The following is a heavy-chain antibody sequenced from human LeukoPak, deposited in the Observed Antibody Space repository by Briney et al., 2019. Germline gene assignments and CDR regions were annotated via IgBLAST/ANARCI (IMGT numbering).Heavy chain of an antibody. D-gene: IGHD1-26*01. CDR1: GLTVSSNY. Sequence: PGGSLRLSCAASGLTVSSNYMKWVRQAPGKGLEWVSVIYSGGTTYYADSVKGRFTISRDNSKNTLFLQLNSLRAEDTAVYYCARGGASGYVDYWGQGTLVTVSS. J-gene: IGHJ4*02. CDR3: ARGGASGYVDY. CDR2: IYSGGTT. V-gene: IGHV3-53*01.